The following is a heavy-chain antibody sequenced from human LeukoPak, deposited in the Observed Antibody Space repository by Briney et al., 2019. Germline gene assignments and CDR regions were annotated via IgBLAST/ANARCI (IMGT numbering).Heavy chain of an antibody. J-gene: IGHJ3*02. CDR1: GESMRSSY. CDR2: IDNTGTT. D-gene: IGHD6-19*01. Sequence: SETLSLTCSVSGESMRSSYWTWIRQSPGKGLEWIGYIDNTGTTYYNPSLESRVAISVDTSKSQFYLKVTSVTTADTALYFCARVRVAMAGDALDIWDQGTTVTVSS. CDR3: ARVRVAMAGDALDI. V-gene: IGHV4-59*01.